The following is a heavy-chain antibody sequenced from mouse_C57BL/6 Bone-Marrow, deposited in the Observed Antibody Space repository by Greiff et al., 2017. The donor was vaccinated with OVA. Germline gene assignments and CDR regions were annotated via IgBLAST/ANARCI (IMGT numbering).Heavy chain of an antibody. J-gene: IGHJ4*01. CDR2: ISAGGSYT. Sequence: EVKLQESGGGLVKPGGSLKLSCAASGFTFSSYAMSWVRQTPEKRLEWVATISAGGSYTYYTDHVKGRFTIAIDNSKNNLYLQMSHLKSEDTTKYYGACEVFYYYAMDYWGQGTAVTVSS. CDR3: ACEVFYYYAMDY. D-gene: IGHD1-3*01. CDR1: GFTFSSYA. V-gene: IGHV5-4*03.